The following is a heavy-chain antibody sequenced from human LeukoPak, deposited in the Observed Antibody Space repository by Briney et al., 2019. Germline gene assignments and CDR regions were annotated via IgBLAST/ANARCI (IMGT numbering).Heavy chain of an antibody. CDR1: GFTFSSYA. D-gene: IGHD4-17*01. Sequence: PGGSLRLSCAASGFTFSSYAMSWVRQAPGKGLEWVPAISGSGGSTYYADSVKGRFTISRDNSKNTLYLQMNSLRAEDTAVYYCAKTGFDYGDYDHWFDPWGQGTLVTVSS. V-gene: IGHV3-23*01. CDR3: AKTGFDYGDYDHWFDP. J-gene: IGHJ5*02. CDR2: ISGSGGST.